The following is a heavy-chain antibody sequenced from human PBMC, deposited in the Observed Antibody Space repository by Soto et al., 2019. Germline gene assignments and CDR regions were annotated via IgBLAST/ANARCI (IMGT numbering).Heavy chain of an antibody. CDR3: AKDSLYGDYGRLDY. CDR2: ISGSGGST. V-gene: IGHV3-23*01. Sequence: GESLKISCAASGFTFSSYAMSWVRQAPGKGLEWVSAISGSGGSTYYADSVKGRFTISRDNSKNTLYLQMNSLRAEDTAVYYCAKDSLYGDYGRLDYWGQGTLVTVSS. J-gene: IGHJ4*02. D-gene: IGHD4-17*01. CDR1: GFTFSSYA.